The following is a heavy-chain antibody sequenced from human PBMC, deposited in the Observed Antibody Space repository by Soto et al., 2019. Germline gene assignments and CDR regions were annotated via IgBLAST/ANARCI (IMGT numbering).Heavy chain of an antibody. V-gene: IGHV3-30-3*01. CDR2: ISYDGSNK. D-gene: IGHD3-22*01. CDR1: GFTFSSYA. J-gene: IGHJ4*02. Sequence: PGGSLRLSCAASGFTFSSYAMHWVRQAPGKGLEWVAVISYDGSNKYYADSVKGRFTISRDNSKNTLYLQMNSLRAEDTAVYYCARGRSLAYYYDSSGFPFDYWGQGTLVTVSS. CDR3: ARGRSLAYYYDSSGFPFDY.